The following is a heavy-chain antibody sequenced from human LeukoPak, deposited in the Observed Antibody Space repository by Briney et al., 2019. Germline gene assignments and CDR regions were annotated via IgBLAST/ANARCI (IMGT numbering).Heavy chain of an antibody. D-gene: IGHD3-22*01. J-gene: IGHJ4*02. Sequence: ASVKVSCKASGYTFTGYYMHWVRQAPGQGLEWMGRINPNSGGTNYAQKFQGRVTMTRDTSISTAYMELSRLRSDDTAVYYCARDYGRNYDSSGYRDYWGRGTLVTVSS. CDR3: ARDYGRNYDSSGYRDY. CDR2: INPNSGGT. CDR1: GYTFTGYY. V-gene: IGHV1-2*06.